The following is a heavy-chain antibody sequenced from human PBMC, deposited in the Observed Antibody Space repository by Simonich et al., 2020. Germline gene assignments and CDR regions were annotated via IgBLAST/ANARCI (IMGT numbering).Heavy chain of an antibody. CDR3: ARGGVQYYYYYMDV. CDR1: GYTFTGYY. V-gene: IGHV1-2*02. J-gene: IGHJ6*03. Sequence: QVQLVQSGAEVKKPGASVKVSCKASGYTFTGYYMHWVRQAPGQGLGWGGWINPNSGGTNDAQKVQGRVTMTRDTSISTAYMELSRLRSDDTAVYYCARGGVQYYYYYMDVWGKGTTVTVSS. D-gene: IGHD3-3*01. CDR2: INPNSGGT.